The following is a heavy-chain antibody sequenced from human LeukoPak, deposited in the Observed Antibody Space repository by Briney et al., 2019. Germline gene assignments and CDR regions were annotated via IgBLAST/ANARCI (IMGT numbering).Heavy chain of an antibody. D-gene: IGHD6-13*01. CDR3: ARDLCSSWYEHLLDY. V-gene: IGHV1-2*02. CDR1: GYTFTGYY. CDR2: INPNSGGT. J-gene: IGHJ4*02. Sequence: ASVKVSCKASGYTFTGYYMHWVRQAPGEGLEWMGWINPNSGGTNYAQKFQGRVTMTRDTSISTAYMELSRLRSDDTAVYYCARDLCSSWYEHLLDYWAREPWSPSPQ.